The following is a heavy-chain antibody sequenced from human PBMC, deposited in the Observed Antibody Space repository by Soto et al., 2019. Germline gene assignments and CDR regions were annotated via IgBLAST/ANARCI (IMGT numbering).Heavy chain of an antibody. CDR1: GGSISSSSYY. Sequence: QLQLQESGPGLVKPSETLSLTCTVSGGSISSSSYYWGWIRQPPGKGLEWIGSIYYSGSTYYNPSLKSRVTISVDTSKNQFSLKLSSVTAADTAVYYCARMSGSGSQNYYYYYGMDVWGQGTTVTVSS. D-gene: IGHD6-19*01. CDR2: IYYSGST. CDR3: ARMSGSGSQNYYYYYGMDV. J-gene: IGHJ6*02. V-gene: IGHV4-39*01.